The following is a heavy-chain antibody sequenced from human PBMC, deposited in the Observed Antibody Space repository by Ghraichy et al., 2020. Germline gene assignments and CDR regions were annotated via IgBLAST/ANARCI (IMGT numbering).Heavy chain of an antibody. Sequence: GGSLRLSCAASGFTVSSNYMSWVRQAPGKGLEWVSVIYSGGSTYYADSVKGRFTISRDNSKNTLYLQMNSLRAEDTAVYYCARDRGLRWFDPWGQGTLVTVSS. V-gene: IGHV3-53*01. J-gene: IGHJ5*02. D-gene: IGHD3-10*01. CDR1: GFTVSSNY. CDR2: IYSGGST. CDR3: ARDRGLRWFDP.